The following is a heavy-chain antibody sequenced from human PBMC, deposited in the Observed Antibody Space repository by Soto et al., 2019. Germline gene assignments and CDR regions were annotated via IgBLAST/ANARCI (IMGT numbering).Heavy chain of an antibody. CDR2: INPSGGST. CDR1: GYTFTSYY. J-gene: IGHJ3*02. CDR3: ARNLGYCSGGSCYPDWDAFDI. V-gene: IGHV1-46*03. D-gene: IGHD2-15*01. Sequence: ASVKVSCKASGYTFTSYYMHWVRQAPGQGLEWMGIINPSGGSTSYAQKFQGRVTMTRDTSTSTVYMELSSLRSEDTAVYYCARNLGYCSGGSCYPDWDAFDIWGQGTMVTVSS.